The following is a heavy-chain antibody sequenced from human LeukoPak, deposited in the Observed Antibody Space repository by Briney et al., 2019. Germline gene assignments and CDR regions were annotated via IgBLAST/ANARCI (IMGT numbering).Heavy chain of an antibody. CDR2: ISYDGSNK. CDR1: GFTFSSYA. D-gene: IGHD1-1*01. V-gene: IGHV3-30-3*01. Sequence: GGSLRLSCAASGFTFSSYAMHWVRQAPGEGLEWVAVISYDGSNKYYADSVKGRFTISRDNSKNTLYLQMNSLRAEDTAVYYCARVGTGGMDVWGQGTTVTVSS. J-gene: IGHJ6*02. CDR3: ARVGTGGMDV.